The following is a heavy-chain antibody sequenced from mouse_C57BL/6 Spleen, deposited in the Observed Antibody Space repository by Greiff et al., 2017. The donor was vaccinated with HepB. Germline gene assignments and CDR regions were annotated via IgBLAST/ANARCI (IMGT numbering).Heavy chain of an antibody. CDR3: ARRDSSGPYAMDY. CDR2: IDPSDSYT. D-gene: IGHD3-2*02. V-gene: IGHV1-50*01. Sequence: QVQLQQSGAELVKPGASVKLSCKASGYTFTSYWMQWVKQRPGQGLEWIGEIDPSDSYTNYNQKFKGKATLTVDTSSSTAYMQLSSLTSEDSAVYYCARRDSSGPYAMDYWGQGTSLTVSS. CDR1: GYTFTSYW. J-gene: IGHJ4*01.